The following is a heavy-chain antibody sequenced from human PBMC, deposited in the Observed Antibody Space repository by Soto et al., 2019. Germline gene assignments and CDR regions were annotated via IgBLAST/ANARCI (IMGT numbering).Heavy chain of an antibody. V-gene: IGHV4-39*01. J-gene: IGHJ4*02. CDR3: ARHSAKWLVQDY. D-gene: IGHD6-19*01. CDR1: GGSISSSSYY. CDR2: IYYSGST. Sequence: SETLSLTCTVSGGSISSSSYYWGWFRQPPGKGLEWIGSIYYSGSTYYNPSLKSRVTISVDTSKNQFSLKLSSVTAADTAVYYCARHSAKWLVQDYWGQGTLVTVS.